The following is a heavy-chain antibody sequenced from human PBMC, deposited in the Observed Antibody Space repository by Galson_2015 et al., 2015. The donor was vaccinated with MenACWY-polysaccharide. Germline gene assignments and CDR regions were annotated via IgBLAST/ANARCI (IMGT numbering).Heavy chain of an antibody. CDR3: ARGVNQRSLLGY. CDR1: SISRSSPY. D-gene: IGHD2-8*02. J-gene: IGHJ4*02. CDR2: VDYRGYT. Sequence: SISRSSPYWGWIRQSPGKGLEWTGTVDYRGYTYYNASLESRITISIGTSRTQFSLKLSSVTAADTAVYYCARGVNQRSLLGYWGQGTLVTVSS. V-gene: IGHV4-39*07.